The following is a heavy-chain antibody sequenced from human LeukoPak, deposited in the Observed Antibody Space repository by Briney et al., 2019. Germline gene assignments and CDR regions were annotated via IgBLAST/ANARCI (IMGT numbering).Heavy chain of an antibody. CDR3: TTHRLVFDY. J-gene: IGHJ4*02. V-gene: IGHV3-15*01. D-gene: IGHD6-19*01. Sequence: PGGSLRLSCAASGFTFSSYSMNWVRQAPGKGPEWVGHIKSKTDGGTTDYAAPVKGRFTISRDDSKNTLYLQMSSLKTEDTAVYYCTTHRLVFDYWGQGTLVPVSS. CDR2: IKSKTDGGTT. CDR1: GFTFSSYS.